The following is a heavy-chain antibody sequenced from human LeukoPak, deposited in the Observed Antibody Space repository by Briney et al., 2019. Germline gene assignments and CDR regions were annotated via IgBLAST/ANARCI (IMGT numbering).Heavy chain of an antibody. Sequence: QPGGSLRLSCVASGFTFETYWMSWVRQAPGEGLEWLANIKHDGREKYYVDSVKGRFTISRDNAKASVYLHMNSLRVEDTAIYYCARVRFPADCWGQGTLVTVSS. V-gene: IGHV3-7*01. J-gene: IGHJ4*02. CDR2: IKHDGREK. CDR3: ARVRFPADC. CDR1: GFTFETYW. D-gene: IGHD2-2*01.